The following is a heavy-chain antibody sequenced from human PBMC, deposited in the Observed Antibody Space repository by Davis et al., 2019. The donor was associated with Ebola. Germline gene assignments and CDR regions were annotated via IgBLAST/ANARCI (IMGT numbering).Heavy chain of an antibody. J-gene: IGHJ4*02. CDR1: GFTFDDYG. CDR2: ISWYGGSI. V-gene: IGHV3-9*01. D-gene: IGHD3-10*01. Sequence: PGGSLRLSCAASGFTFDDYGVHWVRQAPGKGLEWVSGISWYGGSIAYADSVKGRFTISRDNAKNSLYLQMDSLRAEDTALYYCVKDQIYGSGSLTYVFESWGQGALVTVSS. CDR3: VKDQIYGSGSLTYVFES.